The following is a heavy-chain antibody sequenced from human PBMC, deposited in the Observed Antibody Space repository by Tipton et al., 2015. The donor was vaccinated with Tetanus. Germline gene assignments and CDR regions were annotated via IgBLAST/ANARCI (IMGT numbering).Heavy chain of an antibody. D-gene: IGHD6-19*01. J-gene: IGHJ4*02. CDR3: ARPCKQWLEPVDS. V-gene: IGHV4-61*01. CDR2: IYYGGAT. CDR1: GGSVNSGTYY. Sequence: TLSLTCSVSGGSVNSGTYYWSWIRQPPGKGLEWLGDIYYGGATQYNPSLESRVTISMDTSKNQVSLRLTSVTAADTAVYYCARPCKQWLEPVDSWGQGTLVTVSS.